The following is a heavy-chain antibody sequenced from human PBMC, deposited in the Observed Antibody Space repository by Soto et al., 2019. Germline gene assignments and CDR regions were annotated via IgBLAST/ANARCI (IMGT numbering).Heavy chain of an antibody. CDR1: GGSISSSSYY. V-gene: IGHV4-39*01. CDR2: IYYSGGT. J-gene: IGHJ4*02. Sequence: SETLSLTCTVSGGSISSSSYYWGWIRQPPGKGLEWIGSIYYSGGTYYNPSLKSRVTISVDTSKNQFSLRLSSVTAEDTAVYYCARTYDYIWGSYRYRGTIDYWGQGTLVTVSS. D-gene: IGHD3-16*02. CDR3: ARTYDYIWGSYRYRGTIDY.